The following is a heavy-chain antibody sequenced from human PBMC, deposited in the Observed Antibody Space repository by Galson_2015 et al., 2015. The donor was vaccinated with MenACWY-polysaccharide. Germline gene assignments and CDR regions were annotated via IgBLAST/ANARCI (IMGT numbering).Heavy chain of an antibody. CDR2: VSYDGSNK. J-gene: IGHJ6*02. V-gene: IGHV3-30-3*01. CDR1: GFIFSRHA. Sequence: SLRLSCAASGFIFSRHAMHWVRQAPGKGLEWVAVVSYDGSNKYYVDSVKGRFTISRDNSKDILDLQMNSLRPEDTAVYYCVRVPIGSSGNLYSRMDVSGQGTAVTVSS. D-gene: IGHD3-22*01. CDR3: VRVPIGSSGNLYSRMDV.